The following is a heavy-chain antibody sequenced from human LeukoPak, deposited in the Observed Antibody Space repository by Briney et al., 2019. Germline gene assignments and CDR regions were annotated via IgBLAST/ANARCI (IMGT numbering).Heavy chain of an antibody. CDR2: IYTSGST. D-gene: IGHD3-16*02. CDR1: GGSISSYY. CDR3: ARASHXXXXXSYXXXAFDI. Sequence: SETLSLTCTVSGGSISSYYWSWIRQPAGKGLEWIGRIYTSGSTNYNPSLKSRVTMSVDTSKNQLSLKLSSVTAADTAVDDFARASHXXXXXSYXXXAFDIWGQGTMVTVS. V-gene: IGHV4-4*07. J-gene: IGHJ3*02.